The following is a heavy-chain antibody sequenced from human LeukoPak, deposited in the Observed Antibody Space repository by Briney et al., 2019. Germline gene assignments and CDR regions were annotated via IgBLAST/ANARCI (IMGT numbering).Heavy chain of an antibody. CDR2: IYYSGST. CDR1: GGSISSYY. CDR3: ARDTATQGGYHFDY. Sequence: SETLSLTCTVSGGSISSYYWSWIRQPPGKGLEWIGYIYYSGSTNYNPSLKSRVTISVDTSKNQFSLKLSSVTAADTAVYYCARDTATQGGYHFDYWGQGTLVTVSS. J-gene: IGHJ4*02. D-gene: IGHD3-16*02. V-gene: IGHV4-59*01.